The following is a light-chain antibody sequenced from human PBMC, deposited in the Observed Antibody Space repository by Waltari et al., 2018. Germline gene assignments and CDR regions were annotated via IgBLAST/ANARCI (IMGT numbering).Light chain of an antibody. Sequence: DIQMTQSPSSLSASVGDRVTNTCQASQDISNYLNWYQQKPGKAPKLLIYDASNLEKGVPSRFSGSGSGTDFTFTISSLQPEDIATYYCQQYDNLPVFGPGTKVDIK. CDR3: QQYDNLPV. CDR1: QDISNY. V-gene: IGKV1-33*01. J-gene: IGKJ3*01. CDR2: DAS.